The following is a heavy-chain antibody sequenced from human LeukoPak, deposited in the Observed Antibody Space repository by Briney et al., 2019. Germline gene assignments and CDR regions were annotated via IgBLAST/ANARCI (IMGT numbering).Heavy chain of an antibody. CDR2: IDNGGSYT. D-gene: IGHD3-22*01. J-gene: IGHJ4*02. V-gene: IGHV3-74*01. Sequence: GGSLRLSCAASGFSLNIYDMVWVRQAPGKGLEWVSRIDNGGSYTSYADSVKGRFTISRDNAKNTLYLQMNSLRAEDTAVYYCARDLPISDSSGYYLDYWGQGTVVTVSS. CDR3: ARDLPISDSSGYYLDY. CDR1: GFSLNIYD.